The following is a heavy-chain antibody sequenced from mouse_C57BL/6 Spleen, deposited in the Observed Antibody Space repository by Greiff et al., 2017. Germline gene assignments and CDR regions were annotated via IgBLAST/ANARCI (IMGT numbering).Heavy chain of an antibody. CDR3: TRVYYGSSYEGWFAY. CDR2: ISSGGDYI. CDR1: GFPFSSYA. V-gene: IGHV5-9-1*02. D-gene: IGHD1-1*01. Sequence: EVKLMESGEGLVKPGGSLKLSCAASGFPFSSYAMSWVRQTPEKRLEWVAYISSGGDYIYYADTVKGRFTISRDNARNTLYLQMSSLKSEDTAMYYCTRVYYGSSYEGWFAYWGQGTLVTVSA. J-gene: IGHJ3*01.